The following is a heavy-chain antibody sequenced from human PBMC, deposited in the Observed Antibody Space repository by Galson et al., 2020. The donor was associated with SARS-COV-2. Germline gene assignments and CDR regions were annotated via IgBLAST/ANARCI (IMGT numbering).Heavy chain of an antibody. D-gene: IGHD3-16*01. CDR1: GGSISSYY. Sequence: SETLSLTCTVSGGSISSYYWSWIRQPPGKGLEWIGYIYYSGSTNYNPSLKSRVTISVDTSKNQFSLKLSSVTAADTAVYYCARVGDPITFDYWGQGTLVTVSS. J-gene: IGHJ4*02. CDR3: ARVGDPITFDY. V-gene: IGHV4-59*13. CDR2: IYYSGST.